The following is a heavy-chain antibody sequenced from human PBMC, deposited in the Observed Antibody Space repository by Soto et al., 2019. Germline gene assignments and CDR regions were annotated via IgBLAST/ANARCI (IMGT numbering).Heavy chain of an antibody. CDR2: ISSSSSYI. Sequence: PGGSLRLSCAASGFTFSSYSMNWVRQAPGKGLEWVSSISSSSSYIYYADSVKGRFTISRDNAKNSLYLQMNSLRAEDTAVYYCASSTSSNYYYYGMDVWGQGTTVTVSS. V-gene: IGHV3-21*01. CDR3: ASSTSSNYYYYGMDV. CDR1: GFTFSSYS. J-gene: IGHJ6*02. D-gene: IGHD2-2*01.